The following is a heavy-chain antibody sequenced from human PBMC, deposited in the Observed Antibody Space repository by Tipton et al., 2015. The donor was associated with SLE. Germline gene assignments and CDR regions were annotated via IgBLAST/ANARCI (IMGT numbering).Heavy chain of an antibody. CDR3: VKGSYDFWSGLPDV. D-gene: IGHD3-3*01. J-gene: IGHJ6*02. Sequence: SLRLSCAASGLTFSSYPMHWVRQAPGKGLEWVAVISYHGSNKYYADSVKGRFTISRDNAKNTLYLQMNSLRPDDTAVYYCVKGSYDFWSGLPDVWGQGTTVIVSS. V-gene: IGHV3-30*04. CDR1: GLTFSSYP. CDR2: ISYHGSNK.